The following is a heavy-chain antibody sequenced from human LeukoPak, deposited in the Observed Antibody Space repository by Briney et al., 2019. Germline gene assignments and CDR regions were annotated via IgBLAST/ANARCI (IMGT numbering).Heavy chain of an antibody. CDR2: TYYRSQWYN. CDR1: GDSVSSNSAA. J-gene: IGHJ4*02. CDR3: GRTLGGSYYRGIDF. D-gene: IGHD1-26*01. Sequence: SQTLSLTCAISGDSVSSNSAAWNWIRQSPSRGLEWLGRTYYRSQWYNDYAVSVISRIIINPDTSKNQFSLQLNSVTPEDAAVYYCGRTLGGSYYRGIDFWGQGTLVTVSS. V-gene: IGHV6-1*01.